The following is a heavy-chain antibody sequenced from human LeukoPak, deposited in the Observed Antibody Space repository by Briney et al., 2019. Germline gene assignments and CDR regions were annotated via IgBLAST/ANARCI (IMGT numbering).Heavy chain of an antibody. CDR1: GFSLSSYA. J-gene: IGHJ4*02. Sequence: GGSLRLSCAASGFSLSSYAMSWVRLAPGKGLEWVSSMSGSGSSTYHAHSVKGRFTISRDNSKNTLYLQMNSLRAEDTAVYYCAKDQYVVGATYDWGQGTLVTVSS. V-gene: IGHV3-23*01. CDR3: AKDQYVVGATYD. D-gene: IGHD1-26*01. CDR2: MSGSGSST.